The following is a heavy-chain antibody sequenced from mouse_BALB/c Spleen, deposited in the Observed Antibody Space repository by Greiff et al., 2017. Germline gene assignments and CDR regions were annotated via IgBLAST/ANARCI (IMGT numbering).Heavy chain of an antibody. CDR2: ISSGSSTI. J-gene: IGHJ1*01. CDR1: GFTFSSFG. Sequence: EVKLVESGGGLVQPGGSRKLSCAASGFTFSSFGMHWVRQAPEKGLEWVAYISSGSSTIYYADTVKGRFTISRDNPKNTLFLQMTSLRSEDTAMYYCARRGFFGSSYGYFDVWGAGTTVTVSS. D-gene: IGHD1-1*01. V-gene: IGHV5-17*02. CDR3: ARRGFFGSSYGYFDV.